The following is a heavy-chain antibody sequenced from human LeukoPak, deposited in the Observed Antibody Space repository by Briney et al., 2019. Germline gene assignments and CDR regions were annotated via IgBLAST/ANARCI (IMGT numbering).Heavy chain of an antibody. Sequence: SETLSLTCTVSGGSISSGDFSWSWIRQPPGKGLEWIGYIYYSGSTYYNPSLKSRVTISVDTSKNQFSLKLSSVTAADTAVYYCARETVVTTNFDYWGQGTLVTVSS. CDR2: IYYSGST. J-gene: IGHJ4*02. CDR1: GGSISSGDFS. CDR3: ARETVVTTNFDY. D-gene: IGHD4-23*01. V-gene: IGHV4-30-4*01.